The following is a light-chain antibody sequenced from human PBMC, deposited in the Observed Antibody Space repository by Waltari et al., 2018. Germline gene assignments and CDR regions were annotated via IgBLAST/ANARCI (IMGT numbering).Light chain of an antibody. V-gene: IGKV3-20*01. J-gene: IGKJ2*01. CDR2: GAS. CDR1: ERVGNNF. Sequence: VLTQSPGTLSLSPGETATLSCRAIERVGNNFLAWYHQKPGQTPRLLIYGASSRATGIPDRFSGSGSGTDFILIISRLEPEDSGVYFCQQYSSSVMYTFGQGTKLEI. CDR3: QQYSSSVMYT.